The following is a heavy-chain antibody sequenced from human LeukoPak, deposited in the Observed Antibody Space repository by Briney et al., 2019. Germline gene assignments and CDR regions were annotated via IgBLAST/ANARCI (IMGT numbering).Heavy chain of an antibody. J-gene: IGHJ3*02. CDR1: GGTFSSYA. CDR3: ARDGLYYYDSRGAFDI. D-gene: IGHD3-22*01. Sequence: ASVKVSCKASGGTFSSYAISWVRQAPGQGLEWIGRIIPILGIANYAQKFQGRVTITADKSTSTAYMELSSLRSEDTAVYYCARDGLYYYDSRGAFDIWGQGTMVTVSS. V-gene: IGHV1-69*04. CDR2: IIPILGIA.